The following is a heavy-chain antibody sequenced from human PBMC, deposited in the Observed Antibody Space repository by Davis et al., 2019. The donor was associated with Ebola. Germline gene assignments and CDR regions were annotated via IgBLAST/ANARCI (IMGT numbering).Heavy chain of an antibody. CDR1: GFTFSSYA. CDR2: ISYDGSNK. V-gene: IGHV3-30-3*01. D-gene: IGHD6-13*01. CDR3: ARENVAAAGTSYYYYYGMDV. Sequence: GESLKISCAASGFTFSSYAMHWVRQAPGKGLEWVAVISYDGSNKYYADSVKGRFTISRDNSKNTLYLQMNSLRAEDTAVYYCARENVAAAGTSYYYYYGMDVWGQGTTVTVSS. J-gene: IGHJ6*02.